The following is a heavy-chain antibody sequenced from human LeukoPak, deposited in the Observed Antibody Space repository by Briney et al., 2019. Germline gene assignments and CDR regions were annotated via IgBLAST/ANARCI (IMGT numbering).Heavy chain of an antibody. Sequence: SETLSLTCTVSGGSISSGSYYWSWIRQPAGKGLEWIGRIYTSGSTNYNPSLKSRVTISVDTSKNQFSLKLSPVTAADTAVYYCARVVAGSVHNWFDPWGQGTLVTVSS. J-gene: IGHJ5*02. CDR2: IYTSGST. D-gene: IGHD6-19*01. V-gene: IGHV4-61*02. CDR3: ARVVAGSVHNWFDP. CDR1: GGSISSGSYY.